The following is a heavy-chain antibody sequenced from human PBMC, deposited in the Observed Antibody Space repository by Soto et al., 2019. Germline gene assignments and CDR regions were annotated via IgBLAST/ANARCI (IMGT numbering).Heavy chain of an antibody. V-gene: IGHV1-69*02. J-gene: IGHJ6*03. D-gene: IGHD2-2*01. CDR2: VIPILDIA. CDR3: ARPGYCSSTSCYENYMDV. CDR1: GGTSTSYT. Sequence: QVQLVQSGAEVKKPGSSVKVSCKASGGTSTSYTISWVRQAPGQGLEWMGRVIPILDIANYAQKFQGRVTITADKSTSTAYMELSSLRSEDTAVYYCARPGYCSSTSCYENYMDVWGKGTTVTVSS.